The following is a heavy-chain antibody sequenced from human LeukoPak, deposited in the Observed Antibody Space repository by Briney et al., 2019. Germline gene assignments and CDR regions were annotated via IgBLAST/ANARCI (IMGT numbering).Heavy chain of an antibody. CDR3: VRTVTTFNLDL. CDR1: GGTFSSYA. J-gene: IGHJ2*01. D-gene: IGHD4-17*01. CDR2: IIPILGIA. Sequence: ASVKVSCKASGGTFSSYAISWVRQAPGQGLAWMGRIIPILGIANYAQKFQGRVTITPDKSTSTAYMELSSLRSEDTAVYYCVRTVTTFNLDLWGRGTLVTVSS. V-gene: IGHV1-69*04.